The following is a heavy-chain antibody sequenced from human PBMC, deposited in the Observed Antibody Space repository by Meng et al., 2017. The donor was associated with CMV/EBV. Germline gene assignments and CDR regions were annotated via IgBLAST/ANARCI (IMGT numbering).Heavy chain of an antibody. CDR1: GFSLSTSGVG. D-gene: IGHD2-2*02. V-gene: IGHV2-5*01. CDR3: AHTPSQEVGDIVVVPAAILPYYYYGMDV. J-gene: IGHJ6*02. Sequence: SGPTLVNPTQTLTLTCTFSGFSLSTSGVGVGWIRQPPGKALEWLALIYWNDDKRYSPSLKSRLTITEDTSKNQVVLTMTNMDPVDTATYYCAHTPSQEVGDIVVVPAAILPYYYYGMDVWGQGTTVTVSS. CDR2: IYWNDDK.